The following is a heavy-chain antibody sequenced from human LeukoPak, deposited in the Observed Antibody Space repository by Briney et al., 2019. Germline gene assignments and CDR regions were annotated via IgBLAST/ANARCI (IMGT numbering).Heavy chain of an antibody. CDR1: GFSFSSYA. CDR3: AKGRINHDGAFDA. V-gene: IGHV3-23*01. D-gene: IGHD2-15*01. J-gene: IGHJ3*01. CDR2: ISDSGGST. Sequence: GGSLRLSCAASGFSFSSYAMSWVRQAPGKGLEWVSGISDSGGSTYYADSVKGRFTISRDNSKKQLFLQVDSLRVEDTAVYYCAKGRINHDGAFDAWGQGTRVTVSS.